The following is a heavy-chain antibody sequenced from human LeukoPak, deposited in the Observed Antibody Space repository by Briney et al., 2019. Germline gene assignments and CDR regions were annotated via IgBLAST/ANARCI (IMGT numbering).Heavy chain of an antibody. CDR3: ARLAVRGVIFYYYYMDV. V-gene: IGHV4-34*01. J-gene: IGHJ6*03. CDR2: INHSGST. CDR1: GGSFSGYY. D-gene: IGHD3-10*01. Sequence: KPSETLSLTCAVYGGSFSGYYWSWIRQPPGKGLEWIGEINHSGSTNYNPSLKSRVTISVDTSKNQFSLKLSSVTAADTAVYYCARLAVRGVIFYYYYMDVWGKGTTVTISS.